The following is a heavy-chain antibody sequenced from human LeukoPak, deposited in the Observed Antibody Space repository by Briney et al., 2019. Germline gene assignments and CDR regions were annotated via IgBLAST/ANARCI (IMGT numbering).Heavy chain of an antibody. CDR2: IYHSGST. CDR1: GYSISSGYY. CDR3: ARVNDRGYYDFWSGYPSLDY. Sequence: SETLSLTCAVSGYSISSGYYWGWIRQPPGKGLEWIGSIYHSGSTYYNPSLKSRVTISVDTSKNQFSLKLSSVTAADTAVYYCARVNDRGYYDFWSGYPSLDYWGQGTLVTVSS. V-gene: IGHV4-38-2*01. J-gene: IGHJ4*02. D-gene: IGHD3-3*01.